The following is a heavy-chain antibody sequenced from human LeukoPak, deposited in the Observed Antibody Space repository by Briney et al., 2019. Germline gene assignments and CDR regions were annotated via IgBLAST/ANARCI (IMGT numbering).Heavy chain of an antibody. V-gene: IGHV3-21*01. D-gene: IGHD2-2*01. CDR1: GFTFSSYA. CDR3: ARDVCSSTSGCYYYGMDV. CDR2: ISSSSSYI. J-gene: IGHJ6*02. Sequence: GGSLRLSCAASGFTFSSYAMAWVRQAPGKGLEWVSSISSSSSYIYYADSVKGRFTISRDNAKNSLYLQMNSLRAEDTAVYYCARDVCSSTSGCYYYGMDVWGQGTTVTVSS.